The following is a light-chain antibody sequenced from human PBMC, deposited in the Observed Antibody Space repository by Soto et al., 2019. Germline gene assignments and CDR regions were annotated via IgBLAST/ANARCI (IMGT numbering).Light chain of an antibody. CDR3: LQYSSHSWT. Sequence: DIQMTQSPSSLSPSVGDRVTSTCRASRSISDWLAWYQQKPEKAPELLIFDASNLKSGVSSRFSGSGAGTEFTLTIRRLQPDDVATYYCLQYSSHSWTFGQGTKVDI. J-gene: IGKJ1*01. CDR1: RSISDW. CDR2: DAS. V-gene: IGKV1-5*01.